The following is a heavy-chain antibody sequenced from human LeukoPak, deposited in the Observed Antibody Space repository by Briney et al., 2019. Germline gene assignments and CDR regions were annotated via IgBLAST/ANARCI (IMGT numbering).Heavy chain of an antibody. J-gene: IGHJ4*02. D-gene: IGHD2-15*01. CDR2: IKSKTDGGTT. V-gene: IGHV3-15*01. CDR3: ASGGRQLPQFDY. Sequence: PGGSLRLSCAASGFTFSNAWMSWVRQAPGKGLEWVGRIKSKTDGGTTDYAAPVKGRFTISRDDSKNTLYLQMNSLKTEDTAVYYCASGGRQLPQFDYWGQGTLVTVSS. CDR1: GFTFSNAW.